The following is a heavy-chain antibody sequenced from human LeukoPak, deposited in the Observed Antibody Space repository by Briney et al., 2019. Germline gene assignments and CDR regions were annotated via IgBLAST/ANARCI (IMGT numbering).Heavy chain of an antibody. CDR3: ARSNFLYYFDY. CDR1: GFTFSSYE. V-gene: IGHV3-48*03. CDR2: ISSSGSTI. D-gene: IGHD4/OR15-4a*01. J-gene: IGHJ4*02. Sequence: GGSLRLSCAASGFTFSSYEMIWVRQAPGKGLQWVSYISSSGSTIYYADSVKGRFTISRDNAKNSLYLQMNSLRAEDTAVYYCARSNFLYYFDYWGQGNLVTVSS.